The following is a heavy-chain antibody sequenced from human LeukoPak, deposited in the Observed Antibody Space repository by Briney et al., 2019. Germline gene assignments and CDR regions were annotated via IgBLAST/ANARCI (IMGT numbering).Heavy chain of an antibody. D-gene: IGHD3-3*01. J-gene: IGHJ4*02. CDR1: GGSISSSSYY. Sequence: MPSETLSLTCTVSGGSISSSSYYWGWIRQPPGKGLEWIGSIYYSGSTNYKPSLKSRVTISVDTSKNQFSLKLRSVTAADTAVYYCARCRLYDFWSGSSFDYWGRGTLVTVPS. CDR3: ARCRLYDFWSGSSFDY. V-gene: IGHV4-39*07. CDR2: IYYSGST.